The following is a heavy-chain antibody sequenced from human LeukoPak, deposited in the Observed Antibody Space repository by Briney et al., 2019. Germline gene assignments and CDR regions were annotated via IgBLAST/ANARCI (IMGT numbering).Heavy chain of an antibody. CDR3: AKEGLDTVSLGHFDN. CDR2: IAYDGRKK. J-gene: IGHJ4*02. Sequence: PGGSLRLSCVASGFNFNEYGMNWVRQAPGEGLEWVASIAYDGRKKEISESVRGRFTISRDKTKNTVFLQMSSLKVEDTAVYYCAKEGLDTVSLGHFDNWGQGTLVTVSS. CDR1: GFNFNEYG. V-gene: IGHV3-30*18. D-gene: IGHD2-2*02.